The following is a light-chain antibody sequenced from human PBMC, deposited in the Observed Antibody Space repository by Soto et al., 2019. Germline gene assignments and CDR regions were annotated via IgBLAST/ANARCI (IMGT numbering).Light chain of an antibody. CDR3: QQLNSHPTT. CDR1: QGISSY. V-gene: IGKV1-9*01. J-gene: IGKJ4*01. Sequence: IQLPQSPSSLSASVGDRDTITCRASQGISSYLAWYQQKPGKAPKLLIYAASTLQSGVPSRLSGKGSGTAFILTIGSLQPEYFATYYFQQLNSHPTTFDGRTKVEIK. CDR2: AAS.